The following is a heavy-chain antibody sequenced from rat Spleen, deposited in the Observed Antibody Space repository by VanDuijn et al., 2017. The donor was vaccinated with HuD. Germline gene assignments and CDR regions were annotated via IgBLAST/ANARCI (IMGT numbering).Heavy chain of an antibody. J-gene: IGHJ2*01. Sequence: EVQLMESGGGLVQPGESLKLSCAASGFTFRNSGILWIRQAPTKGLEWVATISYDGSSTYSRDSVKGRFTISRDNAKSTRYLQMDSLRSEDTATYYCARHDYSAPFDYWGEGVMVTVSS. CDR2: ISYDGSST. CDR3: ARHDYSAPFDY. D-gene: IGHD1-1*01. CDR1: GFTFRNSG. V-gene: IGHV5-29*01.